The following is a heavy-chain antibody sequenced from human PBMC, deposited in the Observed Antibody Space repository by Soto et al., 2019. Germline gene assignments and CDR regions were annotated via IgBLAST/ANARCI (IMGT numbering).Heavy chain of an antibody. CDR2: ISYDGSNK. CDR1: GFTFSSYG. CDR3: AKESSSDP. J-gene: IGHJ5*02. Sequence: GSLRLSCAASGFTFSSYGMHWVRQAPGKGLEWVAVISYDGSNKYYADSVKGRFTISRDNSKNTLYLQMNSLRAEDTAVYYCAKESSSDPWGQGTLVTVSS. V-gene: IGHV3-30*18. D-gene: IGHD3-10*01.